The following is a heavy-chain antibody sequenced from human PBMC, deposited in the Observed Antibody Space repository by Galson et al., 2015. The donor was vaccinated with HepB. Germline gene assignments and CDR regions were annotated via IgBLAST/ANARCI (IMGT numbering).Heavy chain of an antibody. CDR3: ARPGGDFDWPYYFDY. CDR1: GFTFSSYS. J-gene: IGHJ4*02. D-gene: IGHD3-9*01. CDR2: ISSSSTI. Sequence: SLRLSCAASGFTFSSYSMNWVRQAPGKGLEWVSYISSSSTIYYADSVKGRFTISRDNAKNSLYLQMNSLRAEDTAVYYCARPGGDFDWPYYFDYWGQGTLVTVSS. V-gene: IGHV3-48*04.